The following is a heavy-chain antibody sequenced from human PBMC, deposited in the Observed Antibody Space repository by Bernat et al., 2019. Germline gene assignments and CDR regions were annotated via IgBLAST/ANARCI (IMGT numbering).Heavy chain of an antibody. CDR1: GFTFSSYA. CDR3: AKDGGWGLLSPFDY. J-gene: IGHJ4*02. CDR2: ISGSGGST. D-gene: IGHD1-26*01. Sequence: EVQLLESGGGLVQPGGSLRLSCAASGFTFSSYAMSWVRQAPGKGLEWVSAISGSGGSTYYAASVKGRFTISRDNSKNTLYLQMNRLRAEDTAVYYCAKDGGWGLLSPFDYWGQGTLVTVSS. V-gene: IGHV3-23*01.